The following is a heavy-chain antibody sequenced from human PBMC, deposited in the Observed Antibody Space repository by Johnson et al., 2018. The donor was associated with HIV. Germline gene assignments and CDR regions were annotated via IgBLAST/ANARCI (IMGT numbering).Heavy chain of an antibody. Sequence: VQLVESGGGVVQPGRSLRLSCAASGFIFRSYDMHWVRQTAGKGLEWVSAIGKVSDTYYSDSVKGRFSMSRENVKNSLYLQMNNLRAGDTAVYFWARDGGETVVGSGAFDIWGQGTMVTVSS. CDR1: GFIFRSYD. D-gene: IGHD4-23*01. V-gene: IGHV3-13*01. CDR3: ARDGGETVVGSGAFDI. J-gene: IGHJ3*02. CDR2: IGKVSDT.